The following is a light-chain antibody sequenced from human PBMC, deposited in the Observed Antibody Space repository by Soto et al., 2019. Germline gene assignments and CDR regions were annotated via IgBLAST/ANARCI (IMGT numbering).Light chain of an antibody. V-gene: IGKV3-15*01. J-gene: IGKJ4*01. CDR3: QQHNAWPLT. CDR1: QTVGTS. CDR2: VAS. Sequence: EIVLTQSPATLSVSPGERAILTCRASQTVGTSLAWYQQKPGQAPRLLIYVASTRATGVPSRFSGSGSGTEFALTISSLQSEDFAVYYCQQHNAWPLTSGGGTKVEIK.